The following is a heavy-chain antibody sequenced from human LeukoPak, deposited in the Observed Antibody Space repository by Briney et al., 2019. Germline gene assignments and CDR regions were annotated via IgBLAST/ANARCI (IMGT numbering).Heavy chain of an antibody. CDR1: GGSISSSSYY. V-gene: IGHV4-39*01. Sequence: RTSETLSLTCTVSGGSISSSSYYWGWFRQPPGKGLEWIGSIYFSGSTYYSPSLKSRVTTSMDTSKNQFSLKLSSVTAADTAVYYCAILGGYPNWFDPWGQGTLVTVSS. CDR3: AILGGYPNWFDP. J-gene: IGHJ5*02. D-gene: IGHD6-13*01. CDR2: IYFSGST.